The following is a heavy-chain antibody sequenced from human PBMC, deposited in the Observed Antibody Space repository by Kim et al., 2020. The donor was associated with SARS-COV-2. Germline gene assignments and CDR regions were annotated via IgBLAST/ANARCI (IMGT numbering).Heavy chain of an antibody. CDR3: TRNSVAVHFDS. Sequence: ITHYDASGKGRFTISRDESRNIAYLQMNGLETEDTAFYYCTRNSVAVHFDSWGQGRLVTVSS. J-gene: IGHJ4*02. V-gene: IGHV3-49*02. D-gene: IGHD3-10*01. CDR2: IT.